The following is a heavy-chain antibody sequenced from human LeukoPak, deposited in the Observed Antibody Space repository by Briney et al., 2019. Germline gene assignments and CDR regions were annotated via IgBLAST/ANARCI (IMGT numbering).Heavy chain of an antibody. CDR1: VYTFTSYG. CDR3: ARQVDTTMALPDY. CDR2: ISAYNGHT. J-gene: IGHJ4*02. D-gene: IGHD5-18*01. Sequence: GASVKVSCKASVYTFTSYGMSGVRQAPGQAGAWMGWISAYNGHTNYAQKFQGRVAMTTDTSTSTAYMELRSLRSGDTGVYYCARQVDTTMALPDYWGQGTLVTVSS. V-gene: IGHV1-18*01.